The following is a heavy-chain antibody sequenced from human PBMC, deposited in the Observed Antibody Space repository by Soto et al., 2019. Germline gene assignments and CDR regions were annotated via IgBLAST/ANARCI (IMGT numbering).Heavy chain of an antibody. CDR1: GGTLSSYT. D-gene: IGHD2-15*01. V-gene: IGHV1-69*08. J-gene: IGHJ4*02. Sequence: QVQLVQSGAEVKKPGSSVKVSCKASGGTLSSYTFSWVRQAPGQGLDWMGRVIPNLGVTNYAKKFQGRCTIFVNTSTSTAYMELNSLRYEDTTVYYCARDKGYCSDTSCPDFDYWGQGTLVTVSS. CDR2: VIPNLGVT. CDR3: ARDKGYCSDTSCPDFDY.